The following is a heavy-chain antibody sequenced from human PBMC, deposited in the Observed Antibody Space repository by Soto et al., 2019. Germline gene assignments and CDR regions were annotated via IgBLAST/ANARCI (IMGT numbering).Heavy chain of an antibody. CDR1: GGTFSSYA. V-gene: IGHV1-69*06. D-gene: IGHD1-20*01. Sequence: QVQLVQSGAEVQKPGSSVKVSCKASGGTFSSYAISWVRQAPGQGLEWMGGIIPIFGTANYAQKFQGRVTITADKSTSTAYMELSSLRSEDTAVYYCAREVSITGTTSLLDYWGQGTLVTVSS. CDR2: IIPIFGTA. CDR3: AREVSITGTTSLLDY. J-gene: IGHJ4*02.